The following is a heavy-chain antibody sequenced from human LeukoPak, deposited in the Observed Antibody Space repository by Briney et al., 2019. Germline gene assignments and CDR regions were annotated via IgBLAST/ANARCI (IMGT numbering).Heavy chain of an antibody. J-gene: IGHJ6*02. CDR1: GYTFTSYG. CDR2: ISAYNGNT. CDR3: ARDHCSSTSCYGFYYYGMDV. V-gene: IGHV1-18*01. D-gene: IGHD2-2*01. Sequence: VASVKVSCKASGYTFTSYGISWVRQAPGQGLEWMGWISAYNGNTNYAQKLQGRVTMTTDTSTSTAYMELRSLRSDDTAVYYCARDHCSSTSCYGFYYYGMDVWGQGTTATVSS.